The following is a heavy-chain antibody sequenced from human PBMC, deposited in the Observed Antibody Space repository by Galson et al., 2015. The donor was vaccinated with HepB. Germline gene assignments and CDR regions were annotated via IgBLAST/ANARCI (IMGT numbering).Heavy chain of an antibody. CDR3: ARGREAATFRYFDL. D-gene: IGHD1-26*01. J-gene: IGHJ2*01. Sequence: TLSLTCAVYSGSFSGYYWSWIRQPPGKGLEWIGEINHSGSTNYNPSLKSRVTISVDTSKNQFSLKLTSVTAADTGVYYCARGREAATFRYFDLWGRGTLVTVSS. CDR1: SGSFSGYY. CDR2: INHSGST. V-gene: IGHV4-34*01.